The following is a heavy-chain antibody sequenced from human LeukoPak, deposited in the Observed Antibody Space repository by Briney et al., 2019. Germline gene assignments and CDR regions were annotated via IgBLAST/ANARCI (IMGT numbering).Heavy chain of an antibody. CDR3: ARRPDYGDSIRSRGAFDI. CDR1: AGSISSYY. V-gene: IGHV4-59*01. CDR2: IYNRGST. D-gene: IGHD4-17*01. Sequence: SETLSLTCTVSAGSISSYYWSWLRQSPGKGLEWIGFIYNRGSTKYNPSLNSRITISVDTSKNQISLKLSSVTAADTAVYYCARRPDYGDSIRSRGAFDIWGQGTMVTVSS. J-gene: IGHJ3*02.